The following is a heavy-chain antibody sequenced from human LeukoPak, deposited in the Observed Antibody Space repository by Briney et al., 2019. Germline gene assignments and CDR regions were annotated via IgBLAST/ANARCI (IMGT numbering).Heavy chain of an antibody. Sequence: GGSLRLSCAASGFTFSSYSMNWVRQAPGKGLEWVSSISSSSSYIYYADSVKGRFTISRDNSKNSLFLQMNSLRTEDTALYYCAKDGPNWVPEAYFDYWGQGTLVTVSS. CDR1: GFTFSSYS. CDR3: AKDGPNWVPEAYFDY. V-gene: IGHV3-21*04. D-gene: IGHD1-1*01. CDR2: ISSSSSYI. J-gene: IGHJ4*02.